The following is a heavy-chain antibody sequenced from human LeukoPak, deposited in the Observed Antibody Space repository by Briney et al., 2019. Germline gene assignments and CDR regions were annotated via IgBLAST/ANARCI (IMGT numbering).Heavy chain of an antibody. CDR2: IYSSGST. V-gene: IGHV4-4*07. Sequence: SETLSLTCTVSSGSISNYYWIWIRQPAGKGLEWIGRIYSSGSTNYNPSLKSRVTMSVDTSKNHFSLKLSSVTAADTAVYYCGRDSYYASVIDYWGQGTLVTVSS. J-gene: IGHJ4*02. CDR3: GRDSYYASVIDY. D-gene: IGHD3-10*01. CDR1: SGSISNYY.